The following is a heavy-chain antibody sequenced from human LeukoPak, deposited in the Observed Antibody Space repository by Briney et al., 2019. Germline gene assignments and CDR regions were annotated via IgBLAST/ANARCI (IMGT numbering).Heavy chain of an antibody. CDR2: IWYDGHTQ. CDR3: ASEWGRIAVAGGPGY. D-gene: IGHD6-19*01. CDR1: GFTFSNYG. J-gene: IGHJ4*02. Sequence: PGRSQRLSCAVSGFTFSNYGMHWVRQAPDRGLEWLTLIWYDGHTQFYADSVKGRFTVSRDNSKNTLYLQMDNLRDEDTAVYYCASEWGRIAVAGGPGYWGQGTLVTVSS. V-gene: IGHV3-33*01.